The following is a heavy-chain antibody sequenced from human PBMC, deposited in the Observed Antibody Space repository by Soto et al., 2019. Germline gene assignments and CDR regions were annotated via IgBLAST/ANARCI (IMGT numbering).Heavy chain of an antibody. J-gene: IGHJ4*02. Sequence: SLTCAVYGGSFSGYYWSWIRQPPGKGLEWIGEINHSGSTNYNPSLKSRVTISVDTSKNQFSLKLGSVTAADTAVYYCARGRYSKLHFDYWGQGTLVTVSS. CDR2: INHSGST. CDR3: ARGRYSKLHFDY. CDR1: GGSFSGYY. V-gene: IGHV4-34*01. D-gene: IGHD4-4*01.